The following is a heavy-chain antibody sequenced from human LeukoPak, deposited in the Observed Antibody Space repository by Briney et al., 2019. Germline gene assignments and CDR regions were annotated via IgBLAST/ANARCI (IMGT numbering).Heavy chain of an antibody. CDR3: ARGPLMVRGVRGWFDP. D-gene: IGHD3-10*01. Sequence: ASVKVSCKASGGTFSSYAISWVRQAPGQGLEWMGRIIPIFGIANYAQKFQGRVTITADTSASTAYMELSSLRSEDTAVYYCARGPLMVRGVRGWFDPWGQGTLVTVSS. V-gene: IGHV1-69*04. J-gene: IGHJ5*02. CDR1: GGTFSSYA. CDR2: IIPIFGIA.